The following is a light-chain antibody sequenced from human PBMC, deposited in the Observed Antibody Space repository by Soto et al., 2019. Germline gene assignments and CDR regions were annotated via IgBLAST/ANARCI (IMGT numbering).Light chain of an antibody. Sequence: QSALTQPASVSGSPGQSITISCTGSTSDIGGYEYVSWYQQYPGKAPRLIIYAVHSRPSGVSNRFSGSKSGHTASLTISGLQAEDEADYHCSSYTPSSTYVFGTGTKLTVL. CDR3: SSYTPSSTYV. CDR2: AVH. CDR1: TSDIGGYEY. V-gene: IGLV2-14*03. J-gene: IGLJ1*01.